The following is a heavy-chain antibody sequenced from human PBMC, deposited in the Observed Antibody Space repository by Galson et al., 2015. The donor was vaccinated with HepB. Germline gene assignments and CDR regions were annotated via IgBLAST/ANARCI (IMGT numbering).Heavy chain of an antibody. D-gene: IGHD3-10*01. CDR2: ISGSGGST. CDR1: GFTFSSYA. J-gene: IGHJ4*02. Sequence: SLRLSCAASGFTFSSYAMSWVRQAPGKGLEWVSAISGSGGSTYYADSVKGRFTISRDNSKNTLYLQMNSLRAEDTAVYYCAKHVLLWFGEIDYWGQGTLVTVSS. V-gene: IGHV3-23*01. CDR3: AKHVLLWFGEIDY.